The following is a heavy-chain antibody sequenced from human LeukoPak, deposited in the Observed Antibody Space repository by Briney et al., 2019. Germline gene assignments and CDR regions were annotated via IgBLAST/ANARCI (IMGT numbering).Heavy chain of an antibody. V-gene: IGHV4-38-2*02. CDR2: IYHSGST. D-gene: IGHD3-10*01. J-gene: IGHJ4*02. CDR1: GGSINSYY. CDR3: AREELYGSGSYPLDY. Sequence: SETLSLTCTVSGGSINSYYWSWIRQPPGKGLEWIGSIYHSGSTYYNPSLKSRVTISVDTSKNQFSLKLSSVTAADTAVYYCAREELYGSGSYPLDYWGQGTLVTVSS.